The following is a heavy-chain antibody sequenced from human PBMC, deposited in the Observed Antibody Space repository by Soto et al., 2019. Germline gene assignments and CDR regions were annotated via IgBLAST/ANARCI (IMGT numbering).Heavy chain of an antibody. D-gene: IGHD2-15*01. CDR1: GGSISGSY. Sequence: SETLSLTGTVSGGSISGSYWSWIRQTPGKALEWIGYIHYSGSTNYNPSLKSRVTMSVDSAKNQFSLQLSSVSAADTAVYFCAKYRRTDAEGYSFDYWGQGALVTSPQ. CDR3: AKYRRTDAEGYSFDY. V-gene: IGHV4-59*01. J-gene: IGHJ4*02. CDR2: IHYSGST.